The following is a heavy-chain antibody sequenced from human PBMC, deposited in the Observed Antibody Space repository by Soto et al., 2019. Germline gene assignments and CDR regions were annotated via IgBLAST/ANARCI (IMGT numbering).Heavy chain of an antibody. D-gene: IGHD3-10*01. J-gene: IGHJ5*02. Sequence: PSETLSLTCTVSGGSISSGGYYWSWIRQHPGKGLEWIGYIYYSGSTYYNPSLKSRVTISVDTSKNQFSLKLSSVTAADTAVYYCATTGDYGSGSYHNWFDPWGHGTLVIVSS. CDR1: GGSISSGGYY. CDR3: ATTGDYGSGSYHNWFDP. V-gene: IGHV4-31*03. CDR2: IYYSGST.